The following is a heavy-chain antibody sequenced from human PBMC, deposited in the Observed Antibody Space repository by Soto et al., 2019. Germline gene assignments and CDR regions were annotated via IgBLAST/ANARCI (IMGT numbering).Heavy chain of an antibody. CDR3: ARFDWDTAMVTVPTNFDY. D-gene: IGHD5-18*01. J-gene: IGHJ4*02. CDR2: ISYDGSNK. Sequence: PGGSLRLSCAASGFTFSSYAMHWVRQAPGKGLEWVAVISYDGSNKYYADSVKGRFTTSRDNSKNTLYLQMNSLRAEDTAVYYCARFDWDTAMVTVPTNFDYWGQGTLVTVSS. V-gene: IGHV3-30-3*01. CDR1: GFTFSSYA.